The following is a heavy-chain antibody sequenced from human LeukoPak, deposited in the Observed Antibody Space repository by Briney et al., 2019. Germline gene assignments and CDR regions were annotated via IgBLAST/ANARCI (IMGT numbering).Heavy chain of an antibody. CDR2: IYPSDSDT. Sequence: GESLEISLMGSGYSFTNYWIGWVRQVPGSGLGWMGVIYPSDSDTSFSPSFQGQVTISADKSIDTAYLQWSSLKASDTAMYYCARQRDSGFDFDSWGQGTLVTVSS. V-gene: IGHV5-51*01. J-gene: IGHJ4*02. CDR3: ARQRDSGFDFDS. D-gene: IGHD5-12*01. CDR1: GYSFTNYW.